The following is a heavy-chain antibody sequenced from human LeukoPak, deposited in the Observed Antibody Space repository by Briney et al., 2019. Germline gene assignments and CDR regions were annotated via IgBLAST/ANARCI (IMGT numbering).Heavy chain of an antibody. CDR3: ARDLSYSGIDY. D-gene: IGHD1-26*01. V-gene: IGHV3-74*01. J-gene: IGHJ4*02. Sequence: GGSLRLFCAASGFTFSIYWMHWVRQGPGKGLVWVSRIKNDGSYTNYADSVKGRFTISRDNAKNTLYLQMNSLRAEDTAVYYCARDLSYSGIDYWGQGTLVTVSS. CDR1: GFTFSIYW. CDR2: IKNDGSYT.